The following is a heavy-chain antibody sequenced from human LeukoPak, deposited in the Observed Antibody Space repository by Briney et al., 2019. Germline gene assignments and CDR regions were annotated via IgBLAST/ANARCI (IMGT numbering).Heavy chain of an antibody. CDR1: GGTFSSYA. CDR3: ARDRGGGRAADYWYFDL. J-gene: IGHJ2*01. D-gene: IGHD2-15*01. V-gene: IGHV1-69*13. CDR2: IIPIFGTA. Sequence: SVKVSCKASGGTFSSYAISWVRQVPGQGLEWMGGIIPIFGTANYAQKFQGRVTITADESTSTAYMELSSLRSEDTAVYYCARDRGGGRAADYWYFDLWGRGTLVTVSS.